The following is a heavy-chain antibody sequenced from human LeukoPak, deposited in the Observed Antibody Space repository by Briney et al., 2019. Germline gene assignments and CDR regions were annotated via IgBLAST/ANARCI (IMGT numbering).Heavy chain of an antibody. CDR2: IIPIFGTA. Sequence: SVKVSCKASGGTFSSYAISWVRQAPGQGLEWMGGIIPIFGTANYAQKFQGRVTITADESTSTAYMELSSLRSEDTAVYYCASWNGVIVAQYYYYYYGMDVWGQGTTVTVSS. V-gene: IGHV1-69*13. J-gene: IGHJ6*02. CDR3: ASWNGVIVAQYYYYYYGMDV. D-gene: IGHD3-22*01. CDR1: GGTFSSYA.